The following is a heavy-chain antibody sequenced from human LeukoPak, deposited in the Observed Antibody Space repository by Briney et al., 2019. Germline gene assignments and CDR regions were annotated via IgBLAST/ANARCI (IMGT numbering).Heavy chain of an antibody. CDR1: GGSFSGYY. V-gene: IGHV4-34*01. J-gene: IGHJ4*02. CDR2: INHSGST. CDR3: ARDRPFDY. Sequence: ASETLSLTCAVYGGSFSGYYWSWIRQPPGKGLEWIGEINHSGSTNYNPSLKSRVTISVDTSKNQFSLTLSPVTAADTAVYYCARDRPFDYWGQGTLVTVSS.